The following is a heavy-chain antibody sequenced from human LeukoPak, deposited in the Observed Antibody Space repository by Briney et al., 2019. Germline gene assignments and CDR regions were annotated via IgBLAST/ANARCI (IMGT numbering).Heavy chain of an antibody. CDR2: IYTSGST. Sequence: PSETLSLTCTVSGGSISSGSYYWSWIRQPAGKGLEWIGRIYTSGSTNYNPSLKSRVTISVDTSKNQFSLKLSSVTAADTAVYYCARERYGSYVDYWGQGTLVTVSS. D-gene: IGHD1-26*01. CDR3: ARERYGSYVDY. V-gene: IGHV4-61*02. CDR1: GGSISSGSYY. J-gene: IGHJ4*02.